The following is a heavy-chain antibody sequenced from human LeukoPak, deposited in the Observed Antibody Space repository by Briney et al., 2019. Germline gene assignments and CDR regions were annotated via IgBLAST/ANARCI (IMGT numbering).Heavy chain of an antibody. V-gene: IGHV1-18*01. J-gene: IGHJ6*02. CDR1: GYTFTNYG. D-gene: IGHD2-2*01. CDR3: ARDLLYCSSTSCYGDPYYYGMDV. CDR2: ITTYNGNT. Sequence: ASVKVSCKASGYTFTNYGINWVRQAPGQGLEWMGWITTYNGNTNYAQKLQGRVTMTTDTSTTTAYMELSSLRSDDTALYYCARDLLYCSSTSCYGDPYYYGMDVWGQGTTVTVSS.